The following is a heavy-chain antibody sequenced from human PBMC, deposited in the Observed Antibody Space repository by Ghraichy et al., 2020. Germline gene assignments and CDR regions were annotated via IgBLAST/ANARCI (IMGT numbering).Heavy chain of an antibody. V-gene: IGHV4-34*01. CDR2: INHSGST. D-gene: IGHD3-10*01. J-gene: IGHJ4*02. CDR3: ARGGGLGEFEDY. Sequence: GSLSLTCAVYGGSFSGYYWSWIRQPPGKGLEWIGEINHSGSTNYNPSLKSRVTISVDTSKNQFSLKMSSVTAAGTALYYCARGGGLGEFEDYWGQGTLVTVSS. CDR1: GGSFSGYY.